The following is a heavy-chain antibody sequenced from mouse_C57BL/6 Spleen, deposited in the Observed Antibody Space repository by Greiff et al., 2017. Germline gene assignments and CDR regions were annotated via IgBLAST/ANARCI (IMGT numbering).Heavy chain of an antibody. D-gene: IGHD3-1*01. J-gene: IGHJ2*01. CDR3: ARSGGRPDY. Sequence: VQLQQPGAELVKPGASVKLSCKASGYTFTSYWMQWVKQRPGQGLEWIGEIDPSDSYTNYNQKFKGKATLTVDTSSSTAYQQLSSRTSEDSAVYYCARSGGRPDYWGQGTTLTVSS. CDR2: IDPSDSYT. CDR1: GYTFTSYW. V-gene: IGHV1-50*01.